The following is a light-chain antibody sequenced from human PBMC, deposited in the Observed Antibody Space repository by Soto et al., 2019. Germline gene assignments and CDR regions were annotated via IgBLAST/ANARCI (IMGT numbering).Light chain of an antibody. CDR3: QQYYNWPIT. CDR1: QSVSRDY. V-gene: IGKV3-20*01. J-gene: IGKJ5*01. CDR2: GAS. Sequence: EIVLTQSPGTLSLSPGERATLSCRASQSVSRDYLAWYHQKPGQAPRLLIYGASSRATGIPDRFSGSGSGTGFTLTISRLEPEDFAVYYCQQYYNWPITFGQGTRLDIK.